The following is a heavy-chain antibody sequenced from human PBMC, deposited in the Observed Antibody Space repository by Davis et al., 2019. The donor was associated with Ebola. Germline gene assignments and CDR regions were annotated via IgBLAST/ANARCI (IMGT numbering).Heavy chain of an antibody. CDR2: INHSGST. CDR1: GGSFSGYY. D-gene: IGHD6-19*01. CDR3: ARSHSGWYAFDY. Sequence: MPSETLSLTCAVYGGSFSGYYWSWIRKPPGKGLEWIGEINHSGSTNYNPSLKSRVTISVDTSKNQFSLKLSSVTAADTAVYYCARSHSGWYAFDYLGQGTLVTVSS. J-gene: IGHJ4*02. V-gene: IGHV4-34*01.